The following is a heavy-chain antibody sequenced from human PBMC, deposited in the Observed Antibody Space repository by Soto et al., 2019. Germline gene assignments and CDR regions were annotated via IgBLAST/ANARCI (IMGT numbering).Heavy chain of an antibody. CDR2: ISYDGSNK. J-gene: IGHJ4*02. CDR3: TTGHY. Sequence: GGSLRLSCAASGFTFRSYGMHWVRQAPAKGLEWVAVISYDGSNKYYADSVKGRFTISRDNSKNTLYLQMNSLKTDDTAVYYCTTGHYWGQGTLVTVSS. CDR1: GFTFRSYG. V-gene: IGHV3-30*03.